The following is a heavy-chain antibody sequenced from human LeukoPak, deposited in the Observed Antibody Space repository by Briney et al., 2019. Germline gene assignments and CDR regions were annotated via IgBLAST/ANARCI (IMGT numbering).Heavy chain of an antibody. CDR1: GFIFSNYG. V-gene: IGHV3-30*18. D-gene: IGHD3-16*01. J-gene: IGHJ5*02. Sequence: PGGSLRLSCAASGFIFSNYGMHWVRQAPGKGLEWVAVISYDGSNKYYADSVKGRFTISRDNSKNKLDLQMNSLRADATAGYCCAKGPNYDPAGSWCQGTLVSVSS. CDR2: ISYDGSNK. CDR3: AKGPNYDPAGS.